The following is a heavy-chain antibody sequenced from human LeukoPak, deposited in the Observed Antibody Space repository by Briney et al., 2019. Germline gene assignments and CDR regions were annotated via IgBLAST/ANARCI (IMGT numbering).Heavy chain of an antibody. J-gene: IGHJ5*02. V-gene: IGHV6-1*01. Sequence: SQTLSLTCAISGDSVSSNSAAWNWIRQSPSRGLEWLGRTYYRSKWYTYYAVSVKGRITINSDTSKNQFSPQLNSVTPEDTAVYYCARGWGGNIDQWGQGTLVTVSS. CDR1: GDSVSSNSAA. D-gene: IGHD3-16*01. CDR2: TYYRSKWYT. CDR3: ARGWGGNIDQ.